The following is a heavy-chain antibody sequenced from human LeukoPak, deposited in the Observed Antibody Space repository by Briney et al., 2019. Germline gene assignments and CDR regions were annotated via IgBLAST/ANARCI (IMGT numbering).Heavy chain of an antibody. CDR2: IIPILGIA. CDR1: GGTFNSYA. V-gene: IGHV1-69*04. CDR3: ARERQQLARRFEAFDI. Sequence: SVTVSYKASGGTFNSYAISWVRQAPGQGLEWMGRIIPILGIANYAQKFQGRVTITADKSTSTAYMELSSLRSEDTAVYYCARERQQLARRFEAFDIWGQGTMVTVSS. J-gene: IGHJ3*02. D-gene: IGHD6-13*01.